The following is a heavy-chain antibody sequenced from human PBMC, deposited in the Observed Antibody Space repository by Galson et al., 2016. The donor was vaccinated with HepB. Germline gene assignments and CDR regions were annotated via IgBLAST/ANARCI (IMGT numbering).Heavy chain of an antibody. J-gene: IGHJ6*03. CDR1: GFTFSDWD. CDR2: ISKTGDTT. D-gene: IGHD1-26*01. V-gene: IGHV3-30-3*01. Sequence: SLRLSCGASGFTFSDWDFHWVRQAPGKGLDWVAVISKTGDTTFYGDSVKGRFTISRDNSKNTVDLQIHSLRSEDAAVYFCARDFKLGAPDYMDVWGKGTTVTVS. CDR3: ARDFKLGAPDYMDV.